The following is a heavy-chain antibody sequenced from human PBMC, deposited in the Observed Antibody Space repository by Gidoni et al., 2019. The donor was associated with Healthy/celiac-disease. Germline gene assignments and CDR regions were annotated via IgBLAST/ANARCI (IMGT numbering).Heavy chain of an antibody. V-gene: IGHV2-26*01. Sequence: QVTLKXXGPVLVKPTDTLTLTCTVSGFSLSKARMCVRWIRQHPGKVLERLAHILSNDEKSYSTSLKSRLTISKDTSKSQVVLTMINMDTVDTATYYCARIRVEMATVYYWYFDLWGRGTLVTVSS. CDR1: GFSLSKARMC. D-gene: IGHD5-12*01. CDR2: ILSNDEK. J-gene: IGHJ2*01. CDR3: ARIRVEMATVYYWYFDL.